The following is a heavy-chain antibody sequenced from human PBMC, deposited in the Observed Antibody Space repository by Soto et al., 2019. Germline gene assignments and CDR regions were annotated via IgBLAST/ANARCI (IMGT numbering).Heavy chain of an antibody. CDR1: GGSISSGGYY. D-gene: IGHD3-10*01. CDR2: IYYSGST. Sequence: SETLSLTCTVSGGSISSGGYYWSWIRQHPGKGLGWIGYIYYSGSTYYNPSLKSRVTISVDTSKNQFSLKLSSVTAADTAVYYCARVFRAYYYGSGGRSRSDPWGQGTLVTVSS. V-gene: IGHV4-31*03. CDR3: ARVFRAYYYGSGGRSRSDP. J-gene: IGHJ5*02.